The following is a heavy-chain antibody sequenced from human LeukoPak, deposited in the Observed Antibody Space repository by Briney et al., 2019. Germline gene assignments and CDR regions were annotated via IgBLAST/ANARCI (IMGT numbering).Heavy chain of an antibody. V-gene: IGHV1-46*01. CDR3: ARDRDYYGSGSYLGGLRGPYY. Sequence: GASVKVSCKASGYTFTSYYMHWERQAPGQGLEWMGIINPSGGSTSYAQKFQGRVTMTRDTSTSTVYMELSSLRSEDTAVYYCARDRDYYGSGSYLGGLRGPYYWGQGTLVTVSS. CDR2: INPSGGST. CDR1: GYTFTSYY. J-gene: IGHJ4*02. D-gene: IGHD3-10*01.